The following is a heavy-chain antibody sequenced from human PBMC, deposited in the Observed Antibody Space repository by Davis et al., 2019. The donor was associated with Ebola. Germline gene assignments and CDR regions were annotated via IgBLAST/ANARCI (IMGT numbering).Heavy chain of an antibody. Sequence: GESLKISCTDSVITFSSYAMTWVRQAPGKGLEWVSAISGSGGSTYYADSVKGRFTISRDNSKKTLYLQMNSLRAEDTAVYYCAKVIDTSAWYGYALDVWGQGTAVTVSS. J-gene: IGHJ6*02. D-gene: IGHD6-19*01. CDR2: ISGSGGST. CDR1: VITFSSYA. CDR3: AKVIDTSAWYGYALDV. V-gene: IGHV3-23*01.